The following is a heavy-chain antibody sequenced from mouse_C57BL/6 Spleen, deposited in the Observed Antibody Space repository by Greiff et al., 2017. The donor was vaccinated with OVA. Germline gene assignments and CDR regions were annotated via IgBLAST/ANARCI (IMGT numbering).Heavy chain of an antibody. CDR3: ARREYYGSSFYYAMDY. V-gene: IGHV5-17*01. D-gene: IGHD1-1*01. CDR2: ISSGSSTI. Sequence: EVQLVESGGGLVKPGGSLKLSCAASGFTFSDYGMHWVRQAPEKGLEWVAYISSGSSTIYYADTVKGRFTISRDNAKNTLFLQMTSLRSEDTAMYYCARREYYGSSFYYAMDYWGQGTSVTVSS. CDR1: GFTFSDYG. J-gene: IGHJ4*01.